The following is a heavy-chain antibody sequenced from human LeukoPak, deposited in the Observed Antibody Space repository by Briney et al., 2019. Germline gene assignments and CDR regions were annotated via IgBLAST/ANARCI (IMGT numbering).Heavy chain of an antibody. CDR2: IRYDGSNK. CDR3: AKDYYDSSGYQQPIY. CDR1: GFTFSSYG. V-gene: IGHV3-30*02. D-gene: IGHD3-22*01. Sequence: SGGSLRLSCAASGFTFSSYGMHWVRQAPGKGLEWVAFIRYDGSNKYYADSVKGRFTISRDNSKNTLYLQMNSLRAEDTAVYYCAKDYYDSSGYQQPIYWGQGTLVTVSS. J-gene: IGHJ4*02.